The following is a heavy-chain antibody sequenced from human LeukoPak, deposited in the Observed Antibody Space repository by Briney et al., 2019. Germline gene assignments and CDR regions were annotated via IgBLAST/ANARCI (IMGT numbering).Heavy chain of an antibody. J-gene: IGHJ5*02. Sequence: GESLKISCKGSGYSFTSYWIGWVRQMAGKGLEWMGIIYPGDSDTRYSPSFQGQVTISADKSISTAYLQWSSLKASDTAMYYCAGRNYGDYGEDWFDPWGQGTLVTVSS. CDR2: IYPGDSDT. CDR1: GYSFTSYW. V-gene: IGHV5-51*01. D-gene: IGHD4-17*01. CDR3: AGRNYGDYGEDWFDP.